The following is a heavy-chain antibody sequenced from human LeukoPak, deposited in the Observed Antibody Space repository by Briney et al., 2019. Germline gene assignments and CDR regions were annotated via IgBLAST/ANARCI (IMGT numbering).Heavy chain of an antibody. CDR1: GGSISSYY. V-gene: IGHV4-4*07. Sequence: PSETLSLTCTVSGGSISSYYWSWIRQPAGKGLEWIGRIYTSGSTNYNPSLKSRVTMSVDTSKNQFSLKLSSVTAADTAVYYCASSPYVVVPAATQFELGYWGQGTLVTVSS. CDR2: IYTSGST. CDR3: ASSPYVVVPAATQFELGY. D-gene: IGHD2-2*01. J-gene: IGHJ4*02.